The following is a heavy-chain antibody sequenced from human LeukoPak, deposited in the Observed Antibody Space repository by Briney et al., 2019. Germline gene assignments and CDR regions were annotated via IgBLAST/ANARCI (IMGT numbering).Heavy chain of an antibody. CDR3: ARKPILVINGGFAI. D-gene: IGHD3-22*01. V-gene: IGHV1-2*02. CDR1: GYPFTSYN. J-gene: IGHJ3*02. CDR2: INPTTGGS. Sequence: ASVKVSCKASGYPFTSYNIHFIRQAPGQGLEWMGWINPTTGGSNYARNFQGRVTMTSDTSFSTAYMELRGLTSDDTAVYYCARKPILVINGGFAIWGQGTMVTVS.